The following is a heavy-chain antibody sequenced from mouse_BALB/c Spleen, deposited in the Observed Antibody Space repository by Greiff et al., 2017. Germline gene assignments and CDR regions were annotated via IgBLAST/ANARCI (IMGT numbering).Heavy chain of an antibody. CDR3: ARWDLEAMDY. CDR1: GYSITSDYA. D-gene: IGHD4-1*01. J-gene: IGHJ4*01. V-gene: IGHV3-2*02. Sequence: EVQLQQSGPGLVKPSQSLSLTCTVTGYSITSDYAWNWIRQFPGNKLEWMGYISYSGSTSYNPSLKSRISITRDTSKNQFFLQLNSVTTEDTATYYCARWDLEAMDYWGQGTSVTVSS. CDR2: ISYSGST.